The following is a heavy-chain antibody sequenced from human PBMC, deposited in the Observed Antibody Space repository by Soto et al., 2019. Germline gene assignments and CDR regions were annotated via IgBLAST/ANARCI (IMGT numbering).Heavy chain of an antibody. CDR3: VRVVAIPGYPDN. CDR1: GGTFSSYA. J-gene: IGHJ4*02. D-gene: IGHD5-12*01. CDR2: IVPIVDTS. V-gene: IGHV1-69*12. Sequence: QVQLVQSGAEVRQPASSVKVSCKTSGGTFSSYAISWVRQAPGQWLEWMGGIVPIVDTSTYAQKFQGRVTITADESTSTAYMELSSLRSDDTAIYYCVRVVAIPGYPDNWGQGTLVTVSS.